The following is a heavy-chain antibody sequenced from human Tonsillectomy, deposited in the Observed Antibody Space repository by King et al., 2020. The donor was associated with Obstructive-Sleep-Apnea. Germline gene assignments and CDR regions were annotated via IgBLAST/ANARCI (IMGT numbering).Heavy chain of an antibody. CDR3: ARHGLSSWKRPHFFDY. CDR2: FYYTGTT. D-gene: IGHD6-13*01. V-gene: IGHV4-59*08. CDR1: GDSPSGSY. J-gene: IGHJ4*02. Sequence: QLQESGPGLVKPSETLSLTCTVSGDSPSGSYWSWIRQPPGKGLEWIGYFYYTGTTNNSPSLKSRVTISAHTSKNEFSLTLKSMTAADTAVYYCARHGLSSWKRPHFFDYWGQGILVTVSS.